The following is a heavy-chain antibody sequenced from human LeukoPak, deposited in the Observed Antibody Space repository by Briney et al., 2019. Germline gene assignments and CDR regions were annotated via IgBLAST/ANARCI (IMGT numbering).Heavy chain of an antibody. CDR2: INTNTGNP. Sequence: ASVKVSCKASGYTFTSYAMNWVRQAPGQGLEWMGWINTNTGNPTYAQGFTGRFVFSLDTSVSTAYLQISSLKAEDTAVHYCASPAQPYGRRGYFDYWGQGTLVTVSS. CDR1: GYTFTSYA. D-gene: IGHD4-17*01. J-gene: IGHJ4*02. V-gene: IGHV7-4-1*02. CDR3: ASPAQPYGRRGYFDY.